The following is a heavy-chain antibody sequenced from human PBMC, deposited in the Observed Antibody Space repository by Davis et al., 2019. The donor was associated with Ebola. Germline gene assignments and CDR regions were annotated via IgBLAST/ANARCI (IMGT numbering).Heavy chain of an antibody. CDR3: ARENWFDP. J-gene: IGHJ5*02. CDR2: IYYSGST. D-gene: IGHD2/OR15-2a*01. V-gene: IGHV4-39*01. Sequence: SETLSLTCSVSGGSIISGTYYWGWIRQPPGKGLEWIGSIYYSGSTYYNPSLKSRVTISVDTSKNQFSLKLSSVTAADTAVYYCARENWFDPWGQGTLVTVSS. CDR1: GGSIISGTYY.